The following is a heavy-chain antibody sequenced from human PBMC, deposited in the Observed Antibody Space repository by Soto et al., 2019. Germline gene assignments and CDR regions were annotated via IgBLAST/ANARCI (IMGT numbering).Heavy chain of an antibody. J-gene: IGHJ5*02. V-gene: IGHV1-69*13. CDR2: IVPIFGTA. Sequence: ASVKVSCKASGGTFSSYAISWVRQAPGQGLEWMGGIVPIFGTANYAQKFQGRVTITADESTSTAYMELSSLRSEDTAVYYCARERRYSSSSLDPWGQGTLVTVSS. D-gene: IGHD6-6*01. CDR1: GGTFSSYA. CDR3: ARERRYSSSSLDP.